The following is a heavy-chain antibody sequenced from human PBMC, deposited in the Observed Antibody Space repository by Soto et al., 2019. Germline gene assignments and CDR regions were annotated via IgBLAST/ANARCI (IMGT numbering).Heavy chain of an antibody. J-gene: IGHJ4*02. CDR3: ARGRGSTGYLGREPSFDY. D-gene: IGHD2-2*01. Sequence: EVQVVESGGGLVQPGGSLRLSCAASGFSVTNNYMNWVRQAPGKGLEWVSIIDIGGNTYYADSVKDRFTISRDNSRNPXXLHMDSLRAADTAVYYCARGRGSTGYLGREPSFDYWGQGTLVTVS. V-gene: IGHV3-66*01. CDR2: IDIGGNT. CDR1: GFSVTNNY.